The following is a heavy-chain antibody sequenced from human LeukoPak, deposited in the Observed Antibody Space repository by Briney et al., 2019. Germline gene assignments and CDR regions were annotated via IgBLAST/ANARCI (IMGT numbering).Heavy chain of an antibody. J-gene: IGHJ4*02. CDR2: IIPILDIA. V-gene: IGHV1-69*04. Sequence: GSSVTVSCKASGGTLISCGISWVRQAPGQGLEWMGRIIPILDIAKYAQKFQGRVTITADTSTSTAYMELSSLTSEDTAVYYCARDHYYDSGNYARALDYWGQGTLVTVSS. CDR1: GGTLISCG. CDR3: ARDHYYDSGNYARALDY. D-gene: IGHD3-10*01.